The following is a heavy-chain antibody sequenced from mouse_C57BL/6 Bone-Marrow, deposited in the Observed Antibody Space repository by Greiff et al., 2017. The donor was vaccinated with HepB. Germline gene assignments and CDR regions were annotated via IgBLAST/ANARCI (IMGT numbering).Heavy chain of an antibody. Sequence: VKLMESGAELVKPGASVKMSCKASGYTFTTYPIEWMKQNHGKSLEWIGNFHPYNDDTKYNEKFKGKATLTVEKSSSTVYLELSRLTSDDSAVYYCARRRDYPPYFDYWGQGTTLTVSS. CDR1: GYTFTTYP. CDR2: FHPYNDDT. D-gene: IGHD2-4*01. V-gene: IGHV1-47*01. J-gene: IGHJ2*01. CDR3: ARRRDYPPYFDY.